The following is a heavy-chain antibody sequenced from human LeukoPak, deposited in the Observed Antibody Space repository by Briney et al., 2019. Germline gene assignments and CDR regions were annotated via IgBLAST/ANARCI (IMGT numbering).Heavy chain of an antibody. Sequence: SETLSLTCTVSGGSISSYYWSWIRQPPGKGLEWIGYIYYSGSTNYNPSLKSRVTISVDTSKNQFSLKLSSVTAADTAVYHCARLGSSSGGVDYWGQGTLVTVSS. CDR1: GGSISSYY. V-gene: IGHV4-59*08. CDR3: ARLGSSSGGVDY. CDR2: IYYSGST. D-gene: IGHD6-6*01. J-gene: IGHJ4*02.